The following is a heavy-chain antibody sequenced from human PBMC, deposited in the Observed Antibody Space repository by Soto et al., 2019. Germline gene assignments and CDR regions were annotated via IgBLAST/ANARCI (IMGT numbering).Heavy chain of an antibody. CDR1: GGTFSSYA. Sequence: ASVKVSCKASGGTFSSYAISWVRQAPGQGLEWMGGIIPIFGSANYAQKFQGRVTITADESTSTAYMELSSLRSEDTAVSYCARATGSLSGYCSSTSCPRGWFDPWGQGTLVTVSS. CDR3: ARATGSLSGYCSSTSCPRGWFDP. D-gene: IGHD2-2*01. V-gene: IGHV1-69*13. J-gene: IGHJ5*02. CDR2: IIPIFGSA.